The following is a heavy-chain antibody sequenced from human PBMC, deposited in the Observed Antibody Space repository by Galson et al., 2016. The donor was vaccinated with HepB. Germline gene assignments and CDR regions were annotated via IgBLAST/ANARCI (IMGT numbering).Heavy chain of an antibody. D-gene: IGHD1-7*01. Sequence: SVKVSCKASGYTFRNHGIQWVRQAPGQRLEWTGWMNPDNGDTTYSQQFQGRVALTRDTSASTACMDLSSLSTEDTGLYFCARDNRRELLIDNWGQGTLVTVAS. CDR1: GYTFRNHG. CDR3: ARDNRRELLIDN. V-gene: IGHV1-3*01. CDR2: MNPDNGDT. J-gene: IGHJ4*02.